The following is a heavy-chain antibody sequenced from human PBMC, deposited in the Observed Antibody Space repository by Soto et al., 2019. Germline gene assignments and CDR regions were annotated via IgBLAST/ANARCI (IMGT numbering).Heavy chain of an antibody. Sequence: ASVKVSCKASGYTFTSYSISWVRQAPGQGLEWMGWNSAYNGNTNYAQKLQGRVTMTTDTSTSTAYMELRSLRSDDTAVYYCASFYCSSTSCARDRFDPWGQGTLVTVSS. CDR3: ASFYCSSTSCARDRFDP. V-gene: IGHV1-18*01. D-gene: IGHD2-2*01. CDR1: GYTFTSYS. J-gene: IGHJ5*02. CDR2: NSAYNGNT.